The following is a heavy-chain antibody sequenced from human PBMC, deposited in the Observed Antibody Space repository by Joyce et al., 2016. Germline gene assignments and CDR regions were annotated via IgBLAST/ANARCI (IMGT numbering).Heavy chain of an antibody. V-gene: IGHV1-69*08. D-gene: IGHD3-22*01. J-gene: IGHJ1*01. CDR3: ARDDFYDSTDYREYFQH. CDR2: IIPILGIA. CDR1: GGTLSKYT. Sequence: QVQLVQSGAEVKKPGSSVKVSCKASGGTLSKYTISWVRQAPGQGLEWMGRIIPILGIANFAQKFQGRVTRSADRSTDTAYMELSSLRFEDTAIYYCARDDFYDSTDYREYFQHWGQGTLVTVSS.